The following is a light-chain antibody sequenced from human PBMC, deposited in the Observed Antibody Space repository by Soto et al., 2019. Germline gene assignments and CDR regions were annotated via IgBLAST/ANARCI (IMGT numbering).Light chain of an antibody. CDR3: QQYENWPPYN. Sequence: EIVLTQSPGTLSLSPGERATLSCRASQSVSSSYLAWYQQKPGQAPRLLIYGASSRATGIPDRFSGSGSGTDFTLTITNLQPEDFGIYYCQQYENWPPYNFGQGTKLEIK. CDR1: QSVSSSY. V-gene: IGKV3-20*01. CDR2: GAS. J-gene: IGKJ2*01.